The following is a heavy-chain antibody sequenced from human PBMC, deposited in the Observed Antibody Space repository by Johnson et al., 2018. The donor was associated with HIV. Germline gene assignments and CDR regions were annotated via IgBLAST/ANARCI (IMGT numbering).Heavy chain of an antibody. D-gene: IGHD1-26*01. CDR1: GFSVSNNY. CDR3: ARLIVGAPGAFDI. Sequence: VHLVESGGGLVQQGGSLRLSCGASGFSVSNNYMNWVRQAPGKGLEWVANIKQDGSEQYYVDSVKGRFTISRDNAKNSLYLQMNSLRAEDTAVYYCARLIVGAPGAFDIWGQGTMVTVSS. CDR2: IKQDGSEQ. J-gene: IGHJ3*02. V-gene: IGHV3-7*05.